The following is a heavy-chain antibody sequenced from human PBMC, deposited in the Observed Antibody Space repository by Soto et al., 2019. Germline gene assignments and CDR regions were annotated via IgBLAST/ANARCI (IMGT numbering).Heavy chain of an antibody. J-gene: IGHJ4*02. CDR1: GFTFSSYA. Sequence: GGSLRLSCAASGFTFSSYAMSWVRQAPGKGLEWVSAISGSGGSTYYADSVKGRFTISRDNSKNTLYLQMNSLRAEDTAVYYCAKDRTDQNFIVGASFDYWGQGTLVTVSS. D-gene: IGHD1-26*01. CDR3: AKDRTDQNFIVGASFDY. V-gene: IGHV3-23*01. CDR2: ISGSGGST.